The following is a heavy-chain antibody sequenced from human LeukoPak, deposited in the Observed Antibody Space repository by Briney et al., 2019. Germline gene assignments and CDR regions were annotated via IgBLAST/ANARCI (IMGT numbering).Heavy chain of an antibody. CDR1: GFTFSNYG. V-gene: IGHV3-33*06. D-gene: IGHD6-19*01. CDR2: IWYDGANK. CDR3: AKTNDRGWLYLDY. Sequence: GGSLRLSCAASGFTFSNYGMHWVRQAPGKGLEWVAVIWYDGANKYYADSVKGRFTISRDISKSTLYLQMNSLRAEDTAVYYCAKTNDRGWLYLDYWGQGTLVTVSS. J-gene: IGHJ4*02.